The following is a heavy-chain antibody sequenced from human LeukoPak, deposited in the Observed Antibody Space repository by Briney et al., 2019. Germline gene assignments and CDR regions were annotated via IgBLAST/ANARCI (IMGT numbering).Heavy chain of an antibody. CDR1: GFTFRSDS. Sequence: GGSLRLSCADSGFTFRSDSMSWVCQAPGKGLEWVSTISANGGKTFYPDSVKGRFSISRDNSKNALYLQINTLRAEDTAVYYCAEDHLRDFVSGSGVQFWGQGTLVTVSS. D-gene: IGHD3-10*01. V-gene: IGHV3-23*01. CDR2: ISANGGKT. CDR3: AEDHLRDFVSGSGVQF. J-gene: IGHJ4*02.